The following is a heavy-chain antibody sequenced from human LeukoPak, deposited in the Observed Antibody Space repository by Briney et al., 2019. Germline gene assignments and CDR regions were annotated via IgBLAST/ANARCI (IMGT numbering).Heavy chain of an antibody. CDR3: AATTHRDYMDV. J-gene: IGHJ6*03. V-gene: IGHV1-2*02. CDR1: GYTFTGYY. D-gene: IGHD1-1*01. Sequence: ASVKVSCKASGYTFTGYYMHWVRQAPGQGLEWMGWINPNSGGTNHAQKFQGRVTMTRDTSISTAYMELSRLRSDDTAVYYCAATTHRDYMDVWGKGTTVTVSS. CDR2: INPNSGGT.